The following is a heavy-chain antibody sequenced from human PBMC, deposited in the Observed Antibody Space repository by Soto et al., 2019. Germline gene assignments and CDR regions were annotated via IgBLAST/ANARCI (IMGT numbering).Heavy chain of an antibody. Sequence: QLQLQESGPGLVKPSETLSLTCTVSGGSLSSSSYYWGWIRQTPGKGRAGIGSVYYSGSTYYNPSLKSRVTLSVDTSTNQFSLKLRSVTAADPAVYYCARLGTDFWSCYYDGGLHYWGQGTLVTVSS. V-gene: IGHV4-39*01. CDR3: ARLGTDFWSCYYDGGLHY. CDR2: VYYSGST. CDR1: GGSLSSSSYY. J-gene: IGHJ4*02. D-gene: IGHD3-3*01.